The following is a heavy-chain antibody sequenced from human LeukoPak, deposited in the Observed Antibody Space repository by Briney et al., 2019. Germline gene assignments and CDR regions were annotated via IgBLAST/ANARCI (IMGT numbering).Heavy chain of an antibody. CDR3: ARDNGWSADF. CDR2: IKQDGSAK. CDR1: GFTFSSYA. J-gene: IGHJ4*02. V-gene: IGHV3-7*03. Sequence: PGGSLGLSCAASGFTFSSYAMSWVRQAPGKGLEWVANIKQDGSAKPYVDSVKGRFTISRDNAKNSLFLQMNSLRAEDTAVYYCARDNGWSADFWGQGTLVTVSS. D-gene: IGHD2-15*01.